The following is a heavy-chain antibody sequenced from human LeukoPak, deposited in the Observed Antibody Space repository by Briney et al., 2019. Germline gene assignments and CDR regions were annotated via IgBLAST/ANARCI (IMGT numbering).Heavy chain of an antibody. CDR1: GGSFSGYY. V-gene: IGHV4-34*01. J-gene: IGHJ5*02. Sequence: SETLSLTCAVYGGSFSGYYWSWIRQPPGKGLEWIGEINHSGSTKYNPSLKSRVTISVDTSKNQFSLKLSSVTAADTAVYYCARKRAGRGSYEGSGSYDWCEAGGEGTLVAV. CDR2: INHSGST. CDR3: ARKRAGRGSYEGSGSYDWCEA. D-gene: IGHD3-10*01.